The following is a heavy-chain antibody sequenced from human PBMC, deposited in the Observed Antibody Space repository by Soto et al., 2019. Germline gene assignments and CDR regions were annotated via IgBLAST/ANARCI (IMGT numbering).Heavy chain of an antibody. CDR2: INHSGST. V-gene: IGHV4-34*01. CDR3: ARMITGRFVDY. CDR1: GGSFSGYY. J-gene: IGHJ4*02. D-gene: IGHD3-10*01. Sequence: QVQLQQWGAGLLKPSETLSLTCAVYGGSFSGYYWSWIRQPPGKGLEWIGEINHSGSTNYNPSLKSRVTISVDTYKNQFSLKLSSVTAADTAVYYCARMITGRFVDYWGQGTLVTVSS.